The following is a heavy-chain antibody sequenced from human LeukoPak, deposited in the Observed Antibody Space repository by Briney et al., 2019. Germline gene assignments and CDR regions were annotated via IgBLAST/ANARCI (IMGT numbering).Heavy chain of an antibody. Sequence: SETLSLTCTVSGGSISSSSYYWSWIRQPPGKGLEWIGSIYYSGSTYYNPSLKSRVTISVDTSKNQFSLKLSSVTAADTAVYYCAKISSGWYEDYYYYYGMDVWGQGTTVTVSS. V-gene: IGHV4-39*07. J-gene: IGHJ6*02. CDR3: AKISSGWYEDYYYYYGMDV. D-gene: IGHD6-19*01. CDR1: GGSISSSSYY. CDR2: IYYSGST.